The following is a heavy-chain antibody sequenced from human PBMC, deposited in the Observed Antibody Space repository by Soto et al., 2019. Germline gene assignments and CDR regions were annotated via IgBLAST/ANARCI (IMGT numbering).Heavy chain of an antibody. D-gene: IGHD3-22*01. V-gene: IGHV3-30-3*01. CDR1: GFTFSSYA. J-gene: IGHJ4*02. Sequence: QVQLVESGGGVVQPGRSLRLSCAASGFTFSSYAMHWVRQAPGKGLEWVAVRSYDGSNKYYADSVKGRFTISRDNSKNTLYLQMNSLRAEDTAVYYCASNRYYYDSSGYGPNWGQGTLVTVSS. CDR3: ASNRYYYDSSGYGPN. CDR2: RSYDGSNK.